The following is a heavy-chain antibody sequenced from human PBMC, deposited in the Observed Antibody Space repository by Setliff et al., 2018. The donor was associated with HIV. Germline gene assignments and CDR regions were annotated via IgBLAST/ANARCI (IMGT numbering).Heavy chain of an antibody. CDR1: GGSLSSSYYY. CDR2: IYYSGNT. Sequence: SETLSLTCTVSGGSLSSSYYYCGWIRQPPGKGLEWIGSIYYSGNTYYNPSLKSRVTISGDTSKKQFSLKLRAVTAADSAVYYCARQGRPGDFDSWGQGTLVTSPQ. V-gene: IGHV4-39*01. CDR3: ARQGRPGDFDS. D-gene: IGHD7-27*01. J-gene: IGHJ4*02.